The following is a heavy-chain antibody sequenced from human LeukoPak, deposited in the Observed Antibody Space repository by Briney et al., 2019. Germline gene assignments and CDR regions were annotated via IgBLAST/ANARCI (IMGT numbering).Heavy chain of an antibody. CDR2: INSDGSST. CDR3: ARGGSGYCSAGSCYPIDY. D-gene: IGHD2-15*01. V-gene: IGHV3-74*01. J-gene: IGHJ4*02. CDR1: GFTFSSHW. Sequence: GSLRLSCAASGFTFSSHWMNWVRQAPGKGLVWVSRINSDGSSTSYADSVKGRFTISRDNAKNTLYLQMNSLRAEDTAVYYCARGGSGYCSAGSCYPIDYWGQGTLVTVSS.